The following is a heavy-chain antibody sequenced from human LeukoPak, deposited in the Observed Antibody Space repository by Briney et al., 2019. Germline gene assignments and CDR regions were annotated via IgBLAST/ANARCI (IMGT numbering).Heavy chain of an antibody. Sequence: GGSLRLSCAASGFTFSNYAVHWVRQAPGKGLEWVAVIWYDGSNKYYADSVKGRFTISRDNSKNTLYLQMNSLRAEDTAVYYCARGGEDYYGSGSYPFDYWGQGTLVTVSS. J-gene: IGHJ4*02. V-gene: IGHV3-33*08. CDR1: GFTFSNYA. CDR2: IWYDGSNK. D-gene: IGHD3-10*01. CDR3: ARGGEDYYGSGSYPFDY.